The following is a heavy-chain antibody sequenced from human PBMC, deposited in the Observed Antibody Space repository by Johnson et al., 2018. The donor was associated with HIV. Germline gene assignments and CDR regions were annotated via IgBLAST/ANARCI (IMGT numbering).Heavy chain of an antibody. CDR3: AKDGSGDVRGAFDI. Sequence: VQLVESGGGVVQPGRSLRLSCEASGFTFSSYAMHWVRQAPGKGLEWVAVISWDGGSTYYADSVKGRFTISRGNSKNSLYLQMNSLRTEDTALYYCAKDGSGDVRGAFDIWGQGTMVTVSS. CDR2: ISWDGGST. CDR1: GFTFSSYA. D-gene: IGHD3-10*02. J-gene: IGHJ3*02. V-gene: IGHV3-43*02.